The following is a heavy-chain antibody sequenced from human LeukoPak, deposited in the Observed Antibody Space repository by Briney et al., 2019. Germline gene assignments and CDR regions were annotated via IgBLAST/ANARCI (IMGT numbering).Heavy chain of an antibody. D-gene: IGHD4-17*01. Sequence: GGSLRLSCAASGFTFSSYAMSWVRQAPGKGLEWVSAISGSGGSTYYADSVKGRFTISRDNSKNTLYLQMNSLRAEDTAVYYCAKSGAFTVTPTYYFDYWGQGTLVTVSS. V-gene: IGHV3-23*01. CDR2: ISGSGGST. J-gene: IGHJ4*02. CDR1: GFTFSSYA. CDR3: AKSGAFTVTPTYYFDY.